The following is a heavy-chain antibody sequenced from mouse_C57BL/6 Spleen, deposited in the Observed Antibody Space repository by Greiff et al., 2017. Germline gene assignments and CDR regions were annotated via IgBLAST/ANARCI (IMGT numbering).Heavy chain of an antibody. D-gene: IGHD1-1*01. V-gene: IGHV3-6*01. CDR1: GYSITSGYY. J-gene: IGHJ2*01. Sequence: ESGPGLVKPSQSLSLTCSVTGYSITSGYYWNWIRQFPGNKLEWMGYISYDGSNNYNPSLKNRISITRDTSKNQFFLKLNSVTTEDTATYYCARGTTVVATGRYYFDDWGQGTTRTVSS. CDR2: ISYDGSN. CDR3: ARGTTVVATGRYYFDD.